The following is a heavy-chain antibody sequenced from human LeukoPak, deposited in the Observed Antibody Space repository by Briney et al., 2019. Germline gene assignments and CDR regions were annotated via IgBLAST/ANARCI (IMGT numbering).Heavy chain of an antibody. D-gene: IGHD6-13*01. J-gene: IGHJ4*02. V-gene: IGHV4-59*01. CDR3: ARGFHGLSSSWYGRTYYFDY. Sequence: SETLSLTCTVSGGSISSYYWSWIRQPPGKGLEWIGYIYYSGSTNYNPSLKSRVTISVDTSKNQFSLKLSSVTAADTAVYYCARGFHGLSSSWYGRTYYFDYWGQGTLVTVSS. CDR2: IYYSGST. CDR1: GGSISSYY.